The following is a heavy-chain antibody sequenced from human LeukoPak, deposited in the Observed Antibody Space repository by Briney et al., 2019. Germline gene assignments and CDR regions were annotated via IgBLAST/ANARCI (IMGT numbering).Heavy chain of an antibody. Sequence: PGGSLRLSCAATEFTFTKHWMSWVRQSKDKGLECVAKIREDGGEKHYVDSVKGRFTISRDNAKNSLYLQMNNLSVDDTAVYYCARDYRGGWNDYWGQGTLVTVSS. J-gene: IGHJ4*02. CDR2: IREDGGEK. D-gene: IGHD1-26*01. CDR1: EFTFTKHW. CDR3: ARDYRGGWNDY. V-gene: IGHV3-7*01.